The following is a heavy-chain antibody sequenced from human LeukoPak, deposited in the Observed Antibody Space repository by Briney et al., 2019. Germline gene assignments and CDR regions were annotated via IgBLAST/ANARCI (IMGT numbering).Heavy chain of an antibody. V-gene: IGHV4-59*01. CDR1: GGSINNYY. Sequence: PSETLSLTCAVSGGSINNYYWSWIRQPPGKGLEWIGYIYYSGSTNYNPSLKSRVTISVDTSKNQFSLKLSSVTAADTAVYYCARNLAVMGDYYYYYMDVWGKGTTVTISS. J-gene: IGHJ6*03. D-gene: IGHD2-21*01. CDR3: ARNLAVMGDYYYYYMDV. CDR2: IYYSGST.